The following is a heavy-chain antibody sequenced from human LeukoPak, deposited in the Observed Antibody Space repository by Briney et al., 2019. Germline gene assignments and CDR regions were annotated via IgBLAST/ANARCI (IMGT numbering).Heavy chain of an antibody. V-gene: IGHV1-69*01. CDR2: IIPIFGTA. D-gene: IGHD5-12*01. CDR3: ARDSRYSGYETFDY. CDR1: GGTFSSYA. J-gene: IGHJ4*02. Sequence: SVKVSCKASGGTFSSYAISWVRQAPGQGLEWMGGIIPIFGTANFAQKFQGRVTITADESTTTAYMELSSLRSEDTAVYYCARDSRYSGYETFDYWGQGTLVTVSS.